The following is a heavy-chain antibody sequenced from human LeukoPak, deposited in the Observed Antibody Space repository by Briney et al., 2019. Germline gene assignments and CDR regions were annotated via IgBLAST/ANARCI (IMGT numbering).Heavy chain of an antibody. J-gene: IGHJ5*02. CDR3: ARGVAGIAARGQFDP. CDR1: GGSFSGYY. V-gene: IGHV4-34*01. D-gene: IGHD6-19*01. Sequence: SETLSLTCAVYGGSFSGYYWSWIRQPPGKGLEWIGEINHSGSTHYNPSLKSRVTISVDTSKNQFSLRLNSVTAADTAVYYCARGVAGIAARGQFDPWGQGILVTVSS. CDR2: INHSGST.